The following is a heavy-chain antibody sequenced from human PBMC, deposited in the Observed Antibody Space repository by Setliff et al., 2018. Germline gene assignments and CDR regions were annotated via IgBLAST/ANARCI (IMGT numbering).Heavy chain of an antibody. J-gene: IGHJ6*02. D-gene: IGHD6-13*01. Sequence: GGSLRLSCAASGFTFSNAWMSWVRQAPGKRLEWVGFIRSKAYGGTTEYAASVKGRFTISRDDSKSIAYLQMNSLKTEDTAVYYCTRVGRQLVYYYYGMDVWGQGTTVTVS. V-gene: IGHV3-49*04. CDR2: IRSKAYGGTT. CDR1: GFTFSNAW. CDR3: TRVGRQLVYYYYGMDV.